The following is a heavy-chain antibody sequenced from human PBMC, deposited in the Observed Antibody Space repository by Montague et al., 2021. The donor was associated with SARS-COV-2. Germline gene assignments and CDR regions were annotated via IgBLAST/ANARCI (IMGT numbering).Heavy chain of an antibody. V-gene: IGHV4-34*01. D-gene: IGHD3-16*01. CDR3: VGAPNKYYFDY. J-gene: IGHJ4*02. CDR1: GGSFSGYY. CDR2: ISPTGST. Sequence: SETLSLTCVVYGGSFSGYYWSWIHQPPGRGPELIGHISPTGSTRYNPSLDSRVTISLDTSKSRLSLELTSVTVADTSIYLCVGAPNKYYFDYWGQGTPVSVSS.